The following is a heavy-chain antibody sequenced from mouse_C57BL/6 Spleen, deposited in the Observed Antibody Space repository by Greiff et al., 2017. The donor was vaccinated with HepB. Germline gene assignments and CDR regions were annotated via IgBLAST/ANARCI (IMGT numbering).Heavy chain of an antibody. CDR2: ISSGSSTI. V-gene: IGHV5-17*01. Sequence: EVKLVESGGGLVKPGGSLKLSCAAFGFTFSDYGMHWVRQAPEKGLEWVAYISSGSSTIYYADTVKGRFTISRDNAKNTLFLQMTSLRSEDTAMYYCARGGYYAGNFDYWGQGTTLTVSS. J-gene: IGHJ2*01. D-gene: IGHD2-3*01. CDR3: ARGGYYAGNFDY. CDR1: GFTFSDYG.